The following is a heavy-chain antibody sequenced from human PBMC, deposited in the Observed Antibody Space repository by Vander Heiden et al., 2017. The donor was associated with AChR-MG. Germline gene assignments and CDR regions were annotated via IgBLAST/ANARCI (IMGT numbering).Heavy chain of an antibody. J-gene: IGHJ4*02. CDR1: GFTFSSYG. V-gene: IGHV3-23*01. CDR2: ISDSGDNT. CDR3: VKRAWGSIREPGGFHY. Sequence: EVQLLESGGGLVQPGGSLRLSCAASGFTFSSYGMNWVRQAPGKGLEWVSTISDSGDNTYYADSVTGRFTISRDNSKNTLYLQMNSLRAEDTAVYYCVKRAWGSIREPGGFHYWGQGTLVTVSS. D-gene: IGHD3-16*01.